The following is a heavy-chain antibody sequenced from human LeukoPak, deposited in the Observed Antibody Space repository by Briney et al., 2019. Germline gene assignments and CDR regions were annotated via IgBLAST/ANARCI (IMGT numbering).Heavy chain of an antibody. D-gene: IGHD6-13*01. J-gene: IGHJ5*02. CDR1: GVTFSSYS. CDR2: ISSSSSYI. V-gene: IGHV3-21*01. Sequence: PGGSLRLSCAASGVTFSSYSMNWVRQAPGKGLEWVSSISSSSSYIYYADSVKGRFTISRDNAKNSLYLQMNSLRAEDTAVYYCARDLSSSWYPGWFDPWGQGTLVTVSS. CDR3: ARDLSSSWYPGWFDP.